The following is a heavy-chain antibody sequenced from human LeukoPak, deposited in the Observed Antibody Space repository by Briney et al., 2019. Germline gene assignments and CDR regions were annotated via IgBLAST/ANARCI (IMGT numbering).Heavy chain of an antibody. D-gene: IGHD5-18*01. CDR2: IDPSDSYT. Sequence: GESLKISCKGSGYSFTSYWISWVRQMPGKGLEWMGRIDPSDSYTNYSPSFQGHVTISADKSISTAYLQWSSLKASDTAVYYCASRSRYGYSWDYWGQGTLVTVSS. CDR1: GYSFTSYW. J-gene: IGHJ4*02. V-gene: IGHV5-10-1*01. CDR3: ASRSRYGYSWDY.